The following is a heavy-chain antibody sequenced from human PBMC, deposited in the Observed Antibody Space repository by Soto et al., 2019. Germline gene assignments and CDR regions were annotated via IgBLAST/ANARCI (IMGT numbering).Heavy chain of an antibody. CDR1: GFTFSSYA. D-gene: IGHD4-17*01. Sequence: GGSLRLSCAASGFTFSSYAMHWVRQAPGKGLEWVAVISYDGSNKYYADSVKGRFTISRDNSKNTLYLQMNSLRAEDTAVYYCARDLNPGYGDYDLSFDYWGQGTLVTVSS. CDR3: ARDLNPGYGDYDLSFDY. J-gene: IGHJ4*02. CDR2: ISYDGSNK. V-gene: IGHV3-30-3*01.